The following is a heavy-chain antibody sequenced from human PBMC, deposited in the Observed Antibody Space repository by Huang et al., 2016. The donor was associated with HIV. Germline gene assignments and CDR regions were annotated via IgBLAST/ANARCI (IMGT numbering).Heavy chain of an antibody. CDR2: IKQDGSGK. CDR1: GFTFSTYW. CDR3: ARDAVVTPSSWYFDL. Sequence: EVQLVESGGGLVQPGGSLRLSCAASGFTFSTYWRSWVAQAPGTGLEWVANIKQDGSGKYYVEAVKGRFTISRDNAKNSLDLQMHSLRAEDTAVYYCARDAVVTPSSWYFDLWGRGTLVTVSS. J-gene: IGHJ2*01. D-gene: IGHD6-19*01. V-gene: IGHV3-7*01.